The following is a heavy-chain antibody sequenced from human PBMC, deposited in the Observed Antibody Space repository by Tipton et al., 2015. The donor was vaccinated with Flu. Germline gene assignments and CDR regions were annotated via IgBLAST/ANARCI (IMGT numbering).Heavy chain of an antibody. CDR2: IRSDETTE. CDR3: AKSGGFDS. CDR1: GFMFRTNG. Sequence: GSLRLSCAASGFMFRTNGMHWVRQAPGKGLEWVAHIRSDETTEYADSVKGRFTISRDNSKDMLYLQMNSLRAEDTAVFYCAKSGGFDSWNQGALVIVSS. D-gene: IGHD1-26*01. V-gene: IGHV3-30*02. J-gene: IGHJ4*02.